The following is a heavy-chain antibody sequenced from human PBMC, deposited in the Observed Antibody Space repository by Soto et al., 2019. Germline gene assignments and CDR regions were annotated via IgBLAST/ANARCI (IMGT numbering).Heavy chain of an antibody. CDR2: IHPSGGGT. D-gene: IGHD2-21*02. J-gene: IGHJ4*02. CDR3: ARGGHIAVVTASFDY. CDR1: GDTLYTYE. V-gene: IGHV1-46*02. Sequence: ASVKVACKPCGDTLYTYELHWVRQAPGQALEWMGVIHPSGGGTTYAQKFLGRVTVTRDTSTSTVFMELSSLRSDDTAVYYCARGGHIAVVTASFDYWGQGTLVTVS.